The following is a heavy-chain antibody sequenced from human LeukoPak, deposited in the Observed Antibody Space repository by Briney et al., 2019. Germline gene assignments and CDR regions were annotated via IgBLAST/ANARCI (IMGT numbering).Heavy chain of an antibody. CDR1: GGSISSYY. CDR2: IYYSGST. V-gene: IGHV4-59*08. Sequence: SETLSLTCTVSGGSISSYYWSLIRQPPGKGLEWIEYIYYSGSTNYNPSLKSRVTISVDTSKNQFSLKLSSVTAADTAVYYCARHLYSSGWYVGEDVWGQGTTVTVSS. CDR3: ARHLYSSGWYVGEDV. D-gene: IGHD6-19*01. J-gene: IGHJ6*02.